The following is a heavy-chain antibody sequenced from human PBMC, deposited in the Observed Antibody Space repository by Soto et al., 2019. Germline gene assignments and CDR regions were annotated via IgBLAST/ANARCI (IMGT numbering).Heavy chain of an antibody. CDR2: ISTNGGST. D-gene: IGHD3-22*01. Sequence: GGSLRLSCSASGFTFSIYAMHWVRQAPGKGLEYVSSISTNGGSTDYVDSVKGRFTISRDNSKNTVYLQMSSLRVEDTAVYYCVKGEYYYDSSGYYPFDYWGQGTLVTVSS. CDR3: VKGEYYYDSSGYYPFDY. J-gene: IGHJ4*02. CDR1: GFTFSIYA. V-gene: IGHV3-64D*06.